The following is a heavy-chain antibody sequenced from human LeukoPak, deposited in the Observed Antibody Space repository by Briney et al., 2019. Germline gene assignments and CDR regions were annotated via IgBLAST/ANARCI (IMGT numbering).Heavy chain of an antibody. CDR3: ARGWGGSYWGGSIFGYYFDY. Sequence: ASQTLSLTCTVSGGSISSGDYYWSWIRQPPGKGLEWIGYIYYSGSTYYNPSLKSRVTISVDTSKNQFSLKLSSVTAADTAVYYCARGWGGSYWGGSIFGYYFDYWGQGTLVTVSS. D-gene: IGHD1-26*01. CDR2: IYYSGST. CDR1: GGSISSGDYY. V-gene: IGHV4-30-4*08. J-gene: IGHJ4*02.